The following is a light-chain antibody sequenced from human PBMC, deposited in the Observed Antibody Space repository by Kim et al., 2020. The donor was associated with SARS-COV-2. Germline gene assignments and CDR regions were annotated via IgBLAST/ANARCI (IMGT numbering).Light chain of an antibody. CDR2: AAS. CDR1: QSISSY. CDR3: QQSYSTPQT. J-gene: IGKJ1*01. Sequence: ASVGDRVTITCRASQSISSYLNWYQQKPRKAPKLLIYAASSLQSGVPSRFSGSGSGTDFTLTISSLQPEDFATYYCQQSYSTPQTFGQGTKVDIK. V-gene: IGKV1-39*01.